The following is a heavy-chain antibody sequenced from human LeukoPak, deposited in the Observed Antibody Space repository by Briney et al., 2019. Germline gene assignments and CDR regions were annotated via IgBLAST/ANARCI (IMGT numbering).Heavy chain of an antibody. CDR3: ARHIGGRYYYYYMDV. CDR1: GGSFSGYY. J-gene: IGHJ6*03. Sequence: SETLSLTCVVYGGSFSGYYWSWIRQPPGKGLEWIGEINHSGSTNYNPSLKSRVTISIDTSNNQFSLKLSSVTAADTAVYYCARHIGGRYYYYYMDVWGKGTTVTISS. CDR2: INHSGST. D-gene: IGHD2-21*01. V-gene: IGHV4-34*01.